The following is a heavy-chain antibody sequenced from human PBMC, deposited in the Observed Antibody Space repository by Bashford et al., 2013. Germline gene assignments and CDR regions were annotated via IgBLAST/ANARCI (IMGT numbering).Heavy chain of an antibody. J-gene: IGHJ4*02. CDR2: ISYDGSNK. V-gene: IGHV3-30*18. D-gene: IGHD5-18*01. CDR3: AKIGIQLWLWSYFDY. Sequence: VRQAPGKGLEWVAIISYDGSNKYYADSVKGRFTISRDYSKNTLYLQMNSLRPEDTAVYYCAKIGIQLWLWSYFDYWGQGTLVTVSS.